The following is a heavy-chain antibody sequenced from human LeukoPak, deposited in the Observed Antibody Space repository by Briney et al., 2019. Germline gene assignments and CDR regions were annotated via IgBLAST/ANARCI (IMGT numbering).Heavy chain of an antibody. V-gene: IGHV3-23*01. D-gene: IGHD6-19*01. CDR3: AKVRAGHYFDY. Sequence: PGGSLRLSCAASGFTLSNAWMSWVRQAPGKGLEWVSSMSGVGVSTYYADSVKGRFTISRDNSKNTLYLQMHSLRAEDTAVYYCAKVRAGHYFDYWGQGTLVTVSS. CDR2: MSGVGVST. J-gene: IGHJ4*02. CDR1: GFTLSNAW.